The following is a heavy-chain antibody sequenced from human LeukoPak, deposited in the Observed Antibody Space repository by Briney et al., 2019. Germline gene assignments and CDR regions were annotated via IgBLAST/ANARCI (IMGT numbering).Heavy chain of an antibody. CDR1: GFTFSSYA. CDR2: ISGSGGST. D-gene: IGHD3-22*01. J-gene: IGHJ4*02. V-gene: IGHV3-23*01. Sequence: PGGFLRLSCAASGFTFSSYAMSWVRQAPGKGLEWVSAISGSGGSTYYADSVKGRFTISRDNSKNTLYLQMNSLRAEDTAVYYCAKRDRRITMIVVDHDYWGQGTLVTVSS. CDR3: AKRDRRITMIVVDHDY.